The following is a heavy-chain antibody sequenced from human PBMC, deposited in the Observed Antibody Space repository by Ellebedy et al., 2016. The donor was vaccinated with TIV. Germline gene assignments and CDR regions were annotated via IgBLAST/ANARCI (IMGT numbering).Heavy chain of an antibody. CDR3: ARYSGSGTYYRNGMDV. J-gene: IGHJ6*02. V-gene: IGHV1-18*01. CDR1: GSTFIDYG. Sequence: AASVKVSCKSSGSTFIDYGISWVRQAPGQGLDWMGWVSAYSGNTNYADNLQGRVTMTTDTSTDTAYMELRSLRSDDTAVYYCARYSGSGTYYRNGMDVWGQGTTVTVSS. D-gene: IGHD3-10*01. CDR2: VSAYSGNT.